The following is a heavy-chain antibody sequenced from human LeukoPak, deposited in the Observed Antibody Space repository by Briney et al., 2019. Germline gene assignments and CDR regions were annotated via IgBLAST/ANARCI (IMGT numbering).Heavy chain of an antibody. J-gene: IGHJ4*02. Sequence: PGGSLRLSCAASGFTFSSYGMNWVRQAPGKGLEWVSTISGSGGSTYYADSVKGRFTISRDNSKNTLYLQMNSLRAEDTAVYYCAKTTERHDTAMVPSPFDYWGQGTLVTVSS. V-gene: IGHV3-23*01. CDR3: AKTTERHDTAMVPSPFDY. D-gene: IGHD5-18*01. CDR2: ISGSGGST. CDR1: GFTFSSYG.